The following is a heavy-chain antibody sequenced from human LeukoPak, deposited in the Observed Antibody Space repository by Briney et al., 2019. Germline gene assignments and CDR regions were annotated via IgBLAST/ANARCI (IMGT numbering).Heavy chain of an antibody. CDR2: MNPNSGNT. D-gene: IGHD2-21*01. V-gene: IGHV1-8*01. Sequence: ASVKVSCKASGYTFTTYDINWVRQATGQGLEWLGWMNPNSGNTGYAQKFQGRVTVTRNISITTAYMESTNLRSEDTAVYYCARVAGNCGGDCYRLLYWGQGTLVTVSS. J-gene: IGHJ4*02. CDR3: ARVAGNCGGDCYRLLY. CDR1: GYTFTTYD.